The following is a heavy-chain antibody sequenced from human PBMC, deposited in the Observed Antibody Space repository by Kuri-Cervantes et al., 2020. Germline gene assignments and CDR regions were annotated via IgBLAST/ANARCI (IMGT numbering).Heavy chain of an antibody. CDR3: ATIGRPDYYGSGSYYNGFDY. Sequence: GGSLRLSCAASGFTFSSYWMHWVRQAPGKGLVWVSRINSDGSSTSYADSVKGRFTISRDNSKNTLYLQMNSLRAEDTAVYYCATIGRPDYYGSGSYYNGFDYWGQGTLVTVSS. CDR2: INSDGSST. J-gene: IGHJ4*02. V-gene: IGHV3-74*01. CDR1: GFTFSSYW. D-gene: IGHD3-10*01.